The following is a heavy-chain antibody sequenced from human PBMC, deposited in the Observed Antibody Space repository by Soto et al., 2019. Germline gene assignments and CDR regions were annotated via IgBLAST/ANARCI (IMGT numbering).Heavy chain of an antibody. D-gene: IGHD2-2*02. CDR2: ISSGGSGI. Sequence: QVQLVESGGGLVKPGGSLRLSCAASGFIFSDHYMSWIRQAPGKGLEWISYISSGGSGIHYADSMKGRFTISRDNGKNSLYLQMNSLRVEDTAVYYCAASLAAICGRYWGQGTLVTVSS. J-gene: IGHJ4*02. CDR3: AASLAAICGRY. V-gene: IGHV3-11*04. CDR1: GFIFSDHY.